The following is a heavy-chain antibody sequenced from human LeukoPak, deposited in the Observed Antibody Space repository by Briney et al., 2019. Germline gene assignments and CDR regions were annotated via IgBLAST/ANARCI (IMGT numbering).Heavy chain of an antibody. V-gene: IGHV3-7*01. CDR3: AREEVGDDAFDI. Sequence: GGSLRLSCAASGFTFSSYEMIWVRQAPGKGLEWVANIKQDGSEKYYVDSVKGRFTISRDNAKNSLYLQMNSLRAEDTAVYYCAREEVGDDAFDIWGQGTMVTVSS. CDR2: IKQDGSEK. J-gene: IGHJ3*02. D-gene: IGHD1-26*01. CDR1: GFTFSSYE.